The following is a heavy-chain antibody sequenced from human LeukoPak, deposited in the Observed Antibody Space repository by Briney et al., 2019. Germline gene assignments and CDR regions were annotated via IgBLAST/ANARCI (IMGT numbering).Heavy chain of an antibody. CDR2: IYSGGST. CDR1: GFTVSSNY. V-gene: IGHV3-66*01. J-gene: IGHJ4*02. CDR3: ARGGPQWLALNYFDY. D-gene: IGHD6-19*01. Sequence: GGSLRLSCAASGFTVSSNYMSWVRQAPGKGLERVSVIYSGGSTYYADSVKGRFTISRDNSKNTLYLQMNSLRAEDTAVYNCARGGPQWLALNYFDYWGQGTLVTVSS.